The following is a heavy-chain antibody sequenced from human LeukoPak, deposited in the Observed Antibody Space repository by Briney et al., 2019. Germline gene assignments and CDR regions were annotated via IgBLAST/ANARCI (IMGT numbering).Heavy chain of an antibody. CDR3: ARGPYDILTGLVDY. D-gene: IGHD3-9*01. CDR2: INPNSGGT. V-gene: IGHV1-2*06. Sequence: ASVKVSCKASGYTFTSYYMHWVRQAPGQGLEWMGRINPNSGGTNYAQKFQGRVTMTRDTSISTAYMELSRLRSDDTAVYYCARGPYDILTGLVDYWGQGTLVTVSS. CDR1: GYTFTSYY. J-gene: IGHJ4*02.